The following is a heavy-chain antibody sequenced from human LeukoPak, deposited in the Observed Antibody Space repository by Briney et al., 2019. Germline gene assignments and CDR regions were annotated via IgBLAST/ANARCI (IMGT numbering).Heavy chain of an antibody. CDR3: ARVSDSGSWYYFDY. J-gene: IGHJ4*02. Sequence: SGGSLRLSCAASGFTVSSNYMNWVRQAPGKGLEWVSVIYSGGSTYYADSVKGRFTISRDNSKNTLYLQMNSLRAEDTAEYYCARVSDSGSWYYFDYWGQGTLVTVSS. D-gene: IGHD1-26*01. CDR1: GFTVSSNY. V-gene: IGHV3-66*01. CDR2: IYSGGST.